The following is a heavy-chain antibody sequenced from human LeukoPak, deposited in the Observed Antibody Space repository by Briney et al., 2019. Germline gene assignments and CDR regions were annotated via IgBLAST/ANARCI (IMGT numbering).Heavy chain of an antibody. CDR2: INPNSGGT. V-gene: IGHV1-2*02. D-gene: IGHD3-10*02. CDR1: GYTFTGYY. J-gene: IGHJ4*02. CDR3: ARGYGKNYVFDY. Sequence: ASVKVSCKASGYTFTGYYMHWVRQAPGQGLEWMGWINPNSGGTNYAQKFQDRVTMTRDTSISTAYMELSRLRSDDTAVYYCARGYGKNYVFDYWGQGTLVTVSS.